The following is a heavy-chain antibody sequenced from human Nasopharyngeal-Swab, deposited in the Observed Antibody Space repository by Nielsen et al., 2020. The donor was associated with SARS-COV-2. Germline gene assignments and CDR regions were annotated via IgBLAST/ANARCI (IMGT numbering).Heavy chain of an antibody. CDR1: GFMFSSYS. V-gene: IGHV3-21*04. CDR2: ITGGSKYI. J-gene: IGHJ4*02. CDR3: ARDPGSYYFDF. D-gene: IGHD3-10*01. Sequence: GESLKIPCVVSGFMFSSYSMTWVRQAPGKGLEWVSSITGGSKYIWYADSVRGRFTISRDNSKNMVYLQMNSLRAEDTAVYYCARDPGSYYFDFWGQGTLGTVSS.